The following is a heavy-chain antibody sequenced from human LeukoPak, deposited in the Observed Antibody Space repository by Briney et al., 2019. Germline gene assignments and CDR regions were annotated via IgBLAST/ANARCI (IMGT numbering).Heavy chain of an antibody. V-gene: IGHV1-2*02. CDR2: INPNSGGT. Sequence: PKASVKVSCKASGYTFTGYYMHWVRQAPGQGLEWMGWINPNSGGTNYAQKFQGRVTMTRDTSSSTAYMELSRLRSDDTAVYYCARDGVGYYDSSGYYYFQHWGQGTLVTVSS. CDR1: GYTFTGYY. CDR3: ARDGVGYYDSSGYYYFQH. J-gene: IGHJ1*01. D-gene: IGHD3-22*01.